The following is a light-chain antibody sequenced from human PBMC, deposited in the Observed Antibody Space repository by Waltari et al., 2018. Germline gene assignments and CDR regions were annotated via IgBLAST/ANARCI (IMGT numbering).Light chain of an antibody. CDR3: MQGTHWPGT. J-gene: IGKJ1*01. CDR2: RVS. V-gene: IGKV2-30*02. CDR1: QSLVHSDGNTY. Sequence: DVVMTQYPPYLPVTLGQLASISCRSSQSLVHSDGNTYLNWFTQRPGQYPRRLFYRVSRRDFGVPDRFSGSGSGTDFTLKISRVEAEDVGVYYGMQGTHWPGTFGQGTKVEIK.